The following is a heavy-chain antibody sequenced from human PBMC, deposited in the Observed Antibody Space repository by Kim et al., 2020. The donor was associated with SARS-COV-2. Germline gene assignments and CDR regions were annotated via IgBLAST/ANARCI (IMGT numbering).Heavy chain of an antibody. J-gene: IGHJ6*02. CDR3: AREVAAAGTGYYYYGMDV. V-gene: IGHV3-21*01. Sequence: GGSLRLSCAASGFTFSSYSMNWVRQAPGKGLEWVSSISSSSSYIYYADSVKGRFTISRDNAKNSLYLQMNSLRAEDTAVYYCAREVAAAGTGYYYYGMDVWGQGTTVTVSS. CDR1: GFTFSSYS. D-gene: IGHD6-13*01. CDR2: ISSSSSYI.